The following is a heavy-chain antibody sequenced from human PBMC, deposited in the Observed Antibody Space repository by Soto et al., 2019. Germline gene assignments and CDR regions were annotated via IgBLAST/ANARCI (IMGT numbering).Heavy chain of an antibody. CDR1: AVTFSGYT. Sequence: VGSRILSCAASAVTFSGYTRILVRKAQGKGLEWVSAISGSGGSTYYADSVKGRFTISRDNSKNTLYLQMNSLRAEDTAVYYCAKERIRYCSSTSCSGYWGQGTLVYVSS. D-gene: IGHD2-2*01. CDR3: AKERIRYCSSTSCSGY. V-gene: IGHV3-23*01. CDR2: ISGSGGST. J-gene: IGHJ4*02.